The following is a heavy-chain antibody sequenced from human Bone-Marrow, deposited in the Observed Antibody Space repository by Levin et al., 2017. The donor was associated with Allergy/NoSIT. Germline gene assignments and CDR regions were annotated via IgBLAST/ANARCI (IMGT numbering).Heavy chain of an antibody. V-gene: IGHV2-5*02. CDR3: AHRRAGYNWDDGEFDY. CDR2: IYWDDDK. J-gene: IGHJ4*02. CDR1: SLTARPMG. Sequence: SLTARPMGVGWIRQPPGKALALLALIYWDDDKRYSPSLRSRLTITKDNSRNQVFLTMTNMDPEDTATYYCAHRRAGYNWDDGEFDYWGQGTLVTVSS. D-gene: IGHD1-1*01.